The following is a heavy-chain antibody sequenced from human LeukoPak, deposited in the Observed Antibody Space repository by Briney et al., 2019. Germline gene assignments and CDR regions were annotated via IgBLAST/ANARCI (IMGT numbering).Heavy chain of an antibody. Sequence: RWSLGLSCAPSGFTCSRYCMRWVRQAPVKWLDWVPVICGGGSKKNYAGSVKGRFTISRDNSKNTLNLQMTSLRAEDTAVYYCARVSEDYSSGWYEEYFQYWGQGSLVIVSS. CDR2: ICGGGSKK. CDR1: GFTCSRYC. CDR3: ARVSEDYSSGWYEEYFQY. J-gene: IGHJ1*01. D-gene: IGHD6-19*01. V-gene: IGHV3-33*08.